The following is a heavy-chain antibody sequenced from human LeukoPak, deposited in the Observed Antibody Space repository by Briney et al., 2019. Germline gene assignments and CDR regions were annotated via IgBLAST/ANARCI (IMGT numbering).Heavy chain of an antibody. CDR1: GGSISSGSYY. CDR3: ARERLYDSSGYYYLYYFDY. J-gene: IGHJ4*02. Sequence: SQTLSLTCTVCGGSISSGSYYWSWIRQPAGKGLEWIGRIYTSGRTNYIPSLKSRVTISVDTSKNHFSLKLSSVTAADTAVYYCARERLYDSSGYYYLYYFDYWGQGRLVTVSS. CDR2: IYTSGRT. D-gene: IGHD3-22*01. V-gene: IGHV4-61*02.